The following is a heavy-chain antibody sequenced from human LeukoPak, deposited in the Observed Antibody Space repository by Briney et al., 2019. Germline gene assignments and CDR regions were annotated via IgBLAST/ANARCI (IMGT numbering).Heavy chain of an antibody. Sequence: RASVKVSCKASGGTFSSYAISWVRQAPGQGLEWMGRIIPILGIANYAQKFQGRATITADKSTSTAYMELSSLRSEDTAVYYCARRDFWSGYGYWGQGTLVTVSS. CDR3: ARRDFWSGYGY. CDR1: GGTFSSYA. CDR2: IIPILGIA. J-gene: IGHJ4*02. D-gene: IGHD3-3*01. V-gene: IGHV1-69*04.